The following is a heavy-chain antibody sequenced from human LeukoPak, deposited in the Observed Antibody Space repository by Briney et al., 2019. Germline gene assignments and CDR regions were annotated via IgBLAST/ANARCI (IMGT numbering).Heavy chain of an antibody. J-gene: IGHJ4*02. CDR1: GYTFTGYY. Sequence: ASVKVSCKASGYTFTGYYIHWVRQAPGQGLEWMGWINPISGGTNYAEKFEGRVTTTRDTSINTAYMEVTRLTSDDTAVYYCAREDGSFDYWGQGTLVIVSS. CDR3: AREDGSFDY. CDR2: INPISGGT. V-gene: IGHV1-2*02. D-gene: IGHD5-24*01.